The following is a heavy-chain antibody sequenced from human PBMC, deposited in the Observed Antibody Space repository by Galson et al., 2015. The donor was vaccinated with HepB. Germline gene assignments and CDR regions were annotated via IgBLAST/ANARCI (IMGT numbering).Heavy chain of an antibody. J-gene: IGHJ4*02. CDR1: GGTFSSYA. Sequence: SVTVSCKASGGTFSSYAISWVRQAPGQGLEWMGGIIPIFGTANYAQKFQGRVTITADESTSTAYMELSSLRSEDTAVYYCAREVYDILTGWVYWGQGTLVTVSS. CDR3: AREVYDILTGWVY. V-gene: IGHV1-69*13. D-gene: IGHD3-9*01. CDR2: IIPIFGTA.